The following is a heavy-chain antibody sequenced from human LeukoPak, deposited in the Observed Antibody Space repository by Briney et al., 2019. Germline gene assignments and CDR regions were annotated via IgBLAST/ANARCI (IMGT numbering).Heavy chain of an antibody. J-gene: IGHJ6*03. Sequence: PSETLSLTCTVSGGSISSYYWSWIRQPPGKGLEWIGYIYTSGSTNYNPSLKSRITISVDTSKNQFSLKLSSVTAADTAVYYCARSALYYDILTGAAPYYMDVWGKGTTVTVSS. CDR2: IYTSGST. D-gene: IGHD3-9*01. V-gene: IGHV4-4*09. CDR1: GGSISSYY. CDR3: ARSALYYDILTGAAPYYMDV.